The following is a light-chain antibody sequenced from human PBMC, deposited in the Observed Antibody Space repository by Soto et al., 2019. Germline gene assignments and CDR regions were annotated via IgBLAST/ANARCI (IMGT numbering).Light chain of an antibody. CDR1: QSVSSY. J-gene: IGKJ4*01. CDR3: LQRSNWLT. CDR2: DAS. V-gene: IGKV3-11*01. Sequence: EIVLTQSPATLSLSPGERATLSCRASQSVSSYLAWYQQKPGQAPRLLIYDASNRATGIPARFSGSGSGTDFTLTISGLEPEDFAVYYCLQRSNWLTFGGGTKVEIK.